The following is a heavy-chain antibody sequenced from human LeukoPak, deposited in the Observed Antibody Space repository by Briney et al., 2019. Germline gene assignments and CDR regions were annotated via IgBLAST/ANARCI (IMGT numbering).Heavy chain of an antibody. Sequence: SETLSLTCAVYGGSFSGYYWSWIRQPPGKGLEWIGEINHSGSTNYNPSLKSRVTISLDTSRNQFSLKLNSVTAADTAVYYCAKSNGYGLVDIWGQGTVVTVSS. V-gene: IGHV4-34*01. CDR3: AKSNGYGLVDI. CDR1: GGSFSGYY. J-gene: IGHJ3*02. D-gene: IGHD3-10*01. CDR2: INHSGST.